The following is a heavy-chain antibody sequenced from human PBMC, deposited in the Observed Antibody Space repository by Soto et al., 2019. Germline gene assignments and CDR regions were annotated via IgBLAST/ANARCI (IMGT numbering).Heavy chain of an antibody. CDR1: GISFSNYA. CDR3: AKGTAFGY. Sequence: EVQLLESGGGLVQPGGSLRLSCAASGISFSNYAMSWVRQAPGKGLEWVSSIRDSDDSTYYADSVKGRFSFSRDNSKNTLYLQMNSLRAEDTAVYFCAKGTAFGYWGQGTLVTVSS. J-gene: IGHJ4*02. CDR2: IRDSDDST. V-gene: IGHV3-23*01. D-gene: IGHD2-2*01.